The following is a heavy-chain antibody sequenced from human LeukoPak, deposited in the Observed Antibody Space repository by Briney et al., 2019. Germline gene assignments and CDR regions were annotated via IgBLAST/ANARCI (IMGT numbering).Heavy chain of an antibody. CDR2: INPSGGST. CDR1: GYTFTSYY. J-gene: IGHJ4*02. V-gene: IGHV1-46*01. CDR3: ARDLYAGVLTY. Sequence: ASVKVSCKASGYTFTSYYMHWVRQAPGQGFEWMGIINPSGGSTSYAQKFQGRVTMTRDTSTSTVYMELRSLRSDDTAVYYCARDLYAGVLTYWGQGTLVTVSS. D-gene: IGHD2-21*02.